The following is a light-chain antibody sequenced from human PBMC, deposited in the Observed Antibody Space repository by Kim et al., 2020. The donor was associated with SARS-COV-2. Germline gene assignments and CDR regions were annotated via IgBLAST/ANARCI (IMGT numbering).Light chain of an antibody. CDR1: QSVRTS. CDR2: KAS. J-gene: IGKJ1*01. V-gene: IGKV1-5*03. CDR3: QQYHSDRS. Sequence: DIQMTQSPSTLSASVGDRVTITCRASQSVRTSLAWIQQKPGKAPKVLIDKASTLESGVPSRFSGSGSGTEFTLTISILQTDDFATYYCQQYHSDRSFGQGTKVDIK.